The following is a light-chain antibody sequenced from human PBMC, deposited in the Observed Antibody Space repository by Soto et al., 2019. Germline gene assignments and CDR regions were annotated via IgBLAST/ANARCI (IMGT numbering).Light chain of an antibody. V-gene: IGKV1-39*01. CDR2: VAS. J-gene: IGKJ1*01. CDR1: QSIGNS. CDR3: QQTYSIPRT. Sequence: DIQMTQSPSSLSASVGDRVTITCRASQSIGNSLNWYQQKPGKAPEVVIYVASTLQTGVPPRFTGSGSGTDFTLTISSLQPEDFATYYCQQTYSIPRTFGQGTTVEMK.